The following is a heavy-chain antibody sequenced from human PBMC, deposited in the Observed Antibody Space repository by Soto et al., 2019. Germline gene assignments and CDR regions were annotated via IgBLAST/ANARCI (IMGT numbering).Heavy chain of an antibody. D-gene: IGHD2-15*01. CDR1: GGSISSYY. CDR2: IYYSGST. CDR3: ARDTPAVVLAATRAVDYGMDV. Sequence: SETLSLTCTVSGGSISSYYWSWIRQPPGKGLEWIGYIYYSGSTNYNPSLKSRVTISVDTSKNQFSLKLSSVTAADTAVYYCARDTPAVVLAATRAVDYGMDVWGQGTTVTVSS. V-gene: IGHV4-59*01. J-gene: IGHJ6*02.